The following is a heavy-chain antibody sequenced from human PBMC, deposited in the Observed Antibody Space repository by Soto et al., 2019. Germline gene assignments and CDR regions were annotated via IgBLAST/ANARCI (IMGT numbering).Heavy chain of an antibody. D-gene: IGHD2-8*01. J-gene: IGHJ4*02. CDR3: AHSVDAINNAFDY. Sequence: EVQLLESGGGLGQPGGSLRLSCAASGFTFANYAMSWVRRPPGKGLQWVSVVGGNGANSYYPDAVKGRFTISRDNSKYTLYLQMNGLRAEDTAIYYCAHSVDAINNAFDYWGQGTLVAVSS. CDR1: GFTFANYA. CDR2: VGGNGANS. V-gene: IGHV3-23*01.